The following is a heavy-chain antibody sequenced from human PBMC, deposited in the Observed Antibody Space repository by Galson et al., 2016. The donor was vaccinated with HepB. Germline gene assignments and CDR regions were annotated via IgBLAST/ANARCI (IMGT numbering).Heavy chain of an antibody. CDR1: GFRFGGYW. Sequence: SLRLSCAASGFRFGGYWMSWVRQAPGKGLEWVANINQDGSEVTYVESVRGRFTISRDNAKNSLYLQMNSLKVDETAVYYCAKEDLWSYVDWGQGTLVTVSS. CDR2: INQDGSEV. CDR3: AKEDLWSYVD. D-gene: IGHD3-3*01. J-gene: IGHJ4*02. V-gene: IGHV3-7*01.